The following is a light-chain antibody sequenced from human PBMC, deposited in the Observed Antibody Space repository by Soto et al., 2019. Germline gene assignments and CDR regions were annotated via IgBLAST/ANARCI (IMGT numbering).Light chain of an antibody. Sequence: QSVLTQPASMSGSPGQSITISCTGTSSDIGGYNYVSWFQQHPGKAPKLMIYEVSNRPSGVSNRFSGSKSGNTASLTISGLQAEDEADYYCSSYTVSYTRVFGGGTQLTVL. CDR2: EVS. CDR3: SSYTVSYTRV. J-gene: IGLJ3*02. V-gene: IGLV2-14*01. CDR1: SSDIGGYNY.